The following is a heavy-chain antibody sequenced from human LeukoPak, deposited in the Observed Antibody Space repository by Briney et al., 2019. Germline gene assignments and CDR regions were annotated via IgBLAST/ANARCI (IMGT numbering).Heavy chain of an antibody. CDR1: GYTFTSYY. D-gene: IGHD3-16*02. J-gene: IGHJ3*02. Sequence: ASVKVSCKASGYTFTSYYMHWVRQAPGQGLEWMGIINPSGGSTSYAQKFQGRVTMTTDTSTSTAYMELRSLRSDDTAVYYCARGGTFGGVIVSAFDIWGQGTMVTVSS. V-gene: IGHV1-46*01. CDR3: ARGGTFGGVIVSAFDI. CDR2: INPSGGST.